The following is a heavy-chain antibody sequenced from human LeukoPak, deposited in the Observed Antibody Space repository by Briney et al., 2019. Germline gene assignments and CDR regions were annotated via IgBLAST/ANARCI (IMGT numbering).Heavy chain of an antibody. CDR2: ISPSGGHI. CDR3: AKNRGTGMAFHDY. CDR1: GFTFSTYA. Sequence: GGSLRLSCAASGFTFSTYAMTWVRRAPGKGLEWVSAISPSGGHIYYADSVKGRFTSSRDNSKSTLFLQMNNLRAEDTAIYYCAKNRGTGMAFHDYWGQGTQVTVSS. V-gene: IGHV3-23*01. J-gene: IGHJ4*02. D-gene: IGHD5-18*01.